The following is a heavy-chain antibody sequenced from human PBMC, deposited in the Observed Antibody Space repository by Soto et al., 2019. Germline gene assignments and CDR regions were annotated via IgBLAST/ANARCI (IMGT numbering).Heavy chain of an antibody. CDR1: GFSFSRYA. Sequence: VRLVESGGGLVQPGGSLRLSCAASGFSFSRYAMSWVRQAPGKGLEWISYISMSSTTMFYADSVKGRFTISRDNAQKSLFLEMNSLRDDDTAMYFCARDAIGDATNWFDPWGQGTLVTVSS. D-gene: IGHD3-16*01. CDR2: ISMSSTTM. V-gene: IGHV3-48*02. J-gene: IGHJ5*02. CDR3: ARDAIGDATNWFDP.